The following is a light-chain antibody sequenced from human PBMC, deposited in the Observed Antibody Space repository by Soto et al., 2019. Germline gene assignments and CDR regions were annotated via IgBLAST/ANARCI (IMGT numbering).Light chain of an antibody. J-gene: IGKJ4*01. CDR1: QNIRSW. CDR2: DTS. Sequence: DIQMTQSPATLSASVGDRVTITCRASQNIRSWLAWYQQKPGKVPNLLIRDTSKLQSGVPSRFSGSGSGTEFTLTIGSLQRDDFATYWCQQYDEYPLTFGGGTKVELK. V-gene: IGKV1-5*01. CDR3: QQYDEYPLT.